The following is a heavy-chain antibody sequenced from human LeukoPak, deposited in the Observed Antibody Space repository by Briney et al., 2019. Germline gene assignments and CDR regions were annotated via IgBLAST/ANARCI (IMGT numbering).Heavy chain of an antibody. V-gene: IGHV3-73*01. CDR2: IRSKANSYAT. D-gene: IGHD4-11*01. CDR3: PRSSGNDYSNYVSFYYYYMDV. CDR1: GFTFSGSA. J-gene: IGHJ6*03. Sequence: PGGSLRLSCAASGFTFSGSAMHWVRQASGKGLEWVGRIRSKANSYATAYAASVKGRFTISRDDSKNTAYLQMNSLKTEDTAVYYCPRSSGNDYSNYVSFYYYYMDVWGKGTTVTVSS.